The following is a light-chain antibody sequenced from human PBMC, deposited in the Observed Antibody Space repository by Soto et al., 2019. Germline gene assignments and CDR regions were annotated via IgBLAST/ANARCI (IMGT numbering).Light chain of an antibody. CDR2: AAS. CDR1: QSISSY. CDR3: QQSYSTPPA. J-gene: IGKJ1*01. Sequence: DVEMTQSPSALSSAGGPILTTKHRASQSISSYLNWYQQKPGKAPKLLIYAASSLQSGVPSRFSGSGSGTDFTLTISSLQPEDFATYYCQQSYSTPPAFAQGTKVDIK. V-gene: IGKV1-39*01.